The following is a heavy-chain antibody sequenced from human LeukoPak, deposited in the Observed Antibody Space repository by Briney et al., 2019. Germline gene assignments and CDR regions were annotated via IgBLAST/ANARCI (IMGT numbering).Heavy chain of an antibody. CDR2: ISGSGGST. CDR3: ARDLVYYDSSGTDY. Sequence: GGSLRLSCAASGFTFSSYAMSWVRQAPGKGLEWVSAISGSGGSTYYADSVKGRFTISRDNSKNTLYLQMNSLRAEDTAVYYCARDLVYYDSSGTDYWGQGTLVTVSS. J-gene: IGHJ4*02. D-gene: IGHD3-22*01. CDR1: GFTFSSYA. V-gene: IGHV3-23*01.